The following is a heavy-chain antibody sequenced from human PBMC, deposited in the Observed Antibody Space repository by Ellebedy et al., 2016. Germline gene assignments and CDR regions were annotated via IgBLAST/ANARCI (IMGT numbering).Heavy chain of an antibody. CDR3: ARDQNYYYYYGMDV. Sequence: GESLKISCAASGFTFSSYSMNWVRQAPGKGLEWVSSISSSSSYIYYADSVKGRFTISRDNAKNSLYLQMNSLRAEDTAVYYCARDQNYYYYYGMDVWGQGTTVTVSS. V-gene: IGHV3-21*01. CDR2: ISSSSSYI. CDR1: GFTFSSYS. J-gene: IGHJ6*02.